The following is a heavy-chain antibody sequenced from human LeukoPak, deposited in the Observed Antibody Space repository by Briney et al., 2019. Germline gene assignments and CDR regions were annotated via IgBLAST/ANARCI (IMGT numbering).Heavy chain of an antibody. D-gene: IGHD6-19*01. CDR1: GWSFSGYY. J-gene: IGHJ6*03. Sequence: SETLSLTCAVYGWSFSGYYWSWIRQPPGKGLEWIGEINHSGSTNYNPSLKSRVTISVAASKNQLSLKLSSVTAADTAVYYCAREISSPQGVAGTSSYYYYMDVWGKGTTVTVSS. CDR3: AREISSPQGVAGTSSYYYYMDV. V-gene: IGHV4-34*01. CDR2: INHSGST.